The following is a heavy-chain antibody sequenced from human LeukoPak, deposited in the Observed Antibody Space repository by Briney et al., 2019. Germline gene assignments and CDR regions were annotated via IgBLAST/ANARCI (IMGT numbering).Heavy chain of an antibody. CDR1: GGSFGGYY. D-gene: IGHD4-23*01. V-gene: IGHV4-34*01. Sequence: SETLSLTCAVYGGSFGGYYWSWIRQPPGKGLEWIGEINHSGSTNYNPSLKSRVTISVDTSKNQFSLKLSSVTAADTAVYYCARGGGNRPPDYWGQGTLVTVSS. CDR3: ARGGGNRPPDY. CDR2: INHSGST. J-gene: IGHJ4*02.